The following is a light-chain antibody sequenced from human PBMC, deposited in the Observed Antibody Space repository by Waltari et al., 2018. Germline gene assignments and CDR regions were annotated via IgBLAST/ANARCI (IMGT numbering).Light chain of an antibody. CDR1: SSDVGGFNY. Sequence: QSALTQPRSVSGSPGQSVTISCTGTSSDVGGFNYVSWFQQHPGEAPHLIIYDVTKRPSGLPGRFAGSKSGTAASLTSSGLQAEDDSYYCCCSDAGFYTYVFGTGTKVTVL. V-gene: IGLV2-11*01. CDR3: CSDAGFYTYV. CDR2: DVT. J-gene: IGLJ1*01.